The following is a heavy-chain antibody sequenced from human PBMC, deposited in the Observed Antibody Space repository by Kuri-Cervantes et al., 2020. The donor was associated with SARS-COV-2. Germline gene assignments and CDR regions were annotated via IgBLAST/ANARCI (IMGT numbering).Heavy chain of an antibody. J-gene: IGHJ6*02. D-gene: IGHD6-6*01. Sequence: SETLSLTCAVYGGSFSGYYWSWIRQPPGKGLEWIGETNHSGSTNYNPSLKSRVTISVDTSKNQFSLKLSSVTAADTAVYYCARGGSSSDHYYYGMDVWGQGTTVTVSS. CDR2: TNHSGST. CDR1: GGSFSGYY. CDR3: ARGGSSSDHYYYGMDV. V-gene: IGHV4-34*01.